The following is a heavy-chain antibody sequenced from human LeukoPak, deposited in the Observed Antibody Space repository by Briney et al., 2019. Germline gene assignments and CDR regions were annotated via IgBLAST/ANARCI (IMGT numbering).Heavy chain of an antibody. V-gene: IGHV3-15*01. CDR1: GFTLSNAW. Sequence: GGSLRLSCAASGFTLSNAWMSWVRQVPGKGLEWVGRIKSKTDGGTTDYAAPVKGRFTISRDDSKNTLYLQMNSLKTEDTAVYYCTTGSKTVVTTYYYYYGMDVWGQGTTATVSS. CDR2: IKSKTDGGTT. J-gene: IGHJ6*02. D-gene: IGHD4-23*01. CDR3: TTGSKTVVTTYYYYYGMDV.